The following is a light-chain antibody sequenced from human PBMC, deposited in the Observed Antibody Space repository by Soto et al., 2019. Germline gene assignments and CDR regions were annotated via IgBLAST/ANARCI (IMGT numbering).Light chain of an antibody. CDR2: GNT. V-gene: IGLV1-40*01. Sequence: QSALTQPPSVSGAPGQRVTISCTGSSSNIGAGYDVHWYLQLPGTAPKLLIYGNTNRPSGVPDRFSGSKSGSSASLAITGLQAEDESNYYCPSEVSTLHASVFVTGSNV. CDR3: PSEVSTLHASV. CDR1: SSNIGAGYD. J-gene: IGLJ1*01.